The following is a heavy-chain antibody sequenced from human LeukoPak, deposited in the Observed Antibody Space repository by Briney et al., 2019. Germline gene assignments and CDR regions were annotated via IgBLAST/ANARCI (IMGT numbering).Heavy chain of an antibody. J-gene: IGHJ4*02. V-gene: IGHV4-59*01. CDR1: GGSIISYY. D-gene: IGHD3-10*01. CDR2: IHYSGST. Sequence: SETLSLTCTVSGGSIISYYWSWIRQPPGKGLEWIGYIHYSGSTSHNPALKSRVTISVDTSKNQFSLKLSSVTAADTAVYYCARVLYGSGTYYFDYWGQGTLVTVSS. CDR3: ARVLYGSGTYYFDY.